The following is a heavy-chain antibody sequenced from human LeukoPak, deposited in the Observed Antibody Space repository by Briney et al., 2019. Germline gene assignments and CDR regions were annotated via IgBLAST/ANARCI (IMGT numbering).Heavy chain of an antibody. Sequence: PGGSLRLSCAASGFTFSSYWMHWVRQAPGKGLVWVSRISSDGRTTDYADSVKGRLTISRDNAKNTLYLQINSLRVEDTAVYYCLVNTRPGTYGYFQFWGQGTLVTVPS. CDR3: LVNTRPGTYGYFQF. J-gene: IGHJ1*01. V-gene: IGHV3-74*01. D-gene: IGHD3-10*01. CDR1: GFTFSSYW. CDR2: ISSDGRTT.